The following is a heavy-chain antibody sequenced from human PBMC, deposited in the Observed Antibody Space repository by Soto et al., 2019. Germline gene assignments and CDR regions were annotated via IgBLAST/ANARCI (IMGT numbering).Heavy chain of an antibody. J-gene: IGHJ1*01. V-gene: IGHV3-23*01. Sequence: EVQLLESGGGLVQPGGLLRLSCAASGLTFSNYAMSWVRQAPGKGVEWVSSIGGRGDNTYYAESVEGRFTISRDISKNALYLHMNSLRVDDTAIYYCANYYDSSGYPHGFFQHWGQGTLVTVSS. CDR2: IGGRGDNT. CDR3: ANYYDSSGYPHGFFQH. D-gene: IGHD3-22*01. CDR1: GLTFSNYA.